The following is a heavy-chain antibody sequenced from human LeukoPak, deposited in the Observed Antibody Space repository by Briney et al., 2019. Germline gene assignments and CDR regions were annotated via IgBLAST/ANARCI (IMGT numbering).Heavy chain of an antibody. D-gene: IGHD2-15*01. J-gene: IGHJ4*02. CDR3: ARDLVGRYCSGGSCFSPFDY. V-gene: IGHV1-69*05. Sequence: ASVKVSCKASGGTFSSYAISWVRQAPGQGLEWMGGIIPIFGTANYAQKFQGRVTITTDESTSTAYMELSSLRSEDTAVYYCARDLVGRYCSGGSCFSPFDYWGQGTLVTVSS. CDR2: IIPIFGTA. CDR1: GGTFSSYA.